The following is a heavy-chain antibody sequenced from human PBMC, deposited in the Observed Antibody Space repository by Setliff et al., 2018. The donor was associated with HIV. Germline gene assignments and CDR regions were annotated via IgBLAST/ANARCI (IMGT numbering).Heavy chain of an antibody. CDR2: INPNSGDT. CDR3: VRAPYYYENSGYYYD. D-gene: IGHD3-22*01. Sequence: ASVKVSCKASGYTFTGYYMHWVRQAPGQGPEWMGWINPNSGDTYYAQKFQGGVTMTRDTSINTVYMELTRLRADDTAVYYCVRAPYYYENSGYYYDWGQGTLVTVSS. V-gene: IGHV1-2*02. J-gene: IGHJ4*02. CDR1: GYTFTGYY.